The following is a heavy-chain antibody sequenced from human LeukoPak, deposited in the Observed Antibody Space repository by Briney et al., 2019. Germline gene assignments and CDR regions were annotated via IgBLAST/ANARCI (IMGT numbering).Heavy chain of an antibody. CDR1: GLTFSSYA. J-gene: IGHJ3*02. CDR2: ISGNGRTT. D-gene: IGHD5-18*01. V-gene: IGHV3-23*01. CDR3: ATLTADDAFDI. Sequence: GGSLRLSCEAYGLTFSSYAMSWVRQAPGKGLEWVSIISGNGRTTYDADSVKGRFTISRDNSKNTLYLQMNSLRAEDTAVYYCATLTADDAFDIWGQGTMVTVSS.